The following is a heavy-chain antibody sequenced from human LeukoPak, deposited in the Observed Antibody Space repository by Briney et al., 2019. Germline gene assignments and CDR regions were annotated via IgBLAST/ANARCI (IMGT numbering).Heavy chain of an antibody. J-gene: IGHJ4*02. CDR1: GFTFSSYG. CDR3: ATEKQVSGSCLPRFDY. V-gene: IGHV3-33*01. Sequence: GRSLRLSCAASGFTFSSYGMHWVRQAPGKGLEWVAVIWYDGSNKYYADSVKGRFTISRDNSKNTLYLQMNSLRAEDTAVYYCATEKQVSGSCLPRFDYWGQGTLVTVSS. D-gene: IGHD1-26*01. CDR2: IWYDGSNK.